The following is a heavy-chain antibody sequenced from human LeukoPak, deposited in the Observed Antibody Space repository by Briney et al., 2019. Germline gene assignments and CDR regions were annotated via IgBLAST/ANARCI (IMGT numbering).Heavy chain of an antibody. D-gene: IGHD1-26*01. CDR3: ARGGTYYPCIDY. V-gene: IGHV1-18*01. CDR1: GYSYTTPY. J-gene: IGHJ4*02. Sequence: ASVKVSCKASGYSYTTPYINWVRQAPGQGLEWMGWVSAYNGKTEYAQKFQGRVTMTTDSSTNTAYMGLTSLRSDDTAVYYCARGGTYYPCIDYWGQGTLVTVSS. CDR2: VSAYNGKT.